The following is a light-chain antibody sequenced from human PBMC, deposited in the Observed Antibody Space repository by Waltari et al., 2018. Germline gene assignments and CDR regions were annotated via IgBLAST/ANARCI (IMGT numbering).Light chain of an antibody. CDR3: CSYAGGRTFVV. CDR1: SSGVGTFNL. V-gene: IGLV2-23*03. J-gene: IGLJ2*01. Sequence: QSALTQPASVSGSPGQSITMSCTGASSGVGTFNLVSWYQQHPGKAPQLLIYEGNARPSGVSNRFSGAKSGNTASLTISGLQAEDEAYYYCCSYAGGRTFVVFGGGTKLTVL. CDR2: EGN.